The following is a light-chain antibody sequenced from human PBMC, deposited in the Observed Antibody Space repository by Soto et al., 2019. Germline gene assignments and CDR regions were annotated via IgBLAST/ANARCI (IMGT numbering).Light chain of an antibody. J-gene: IGLJ3*02. V-gene: IGLV1-47*02. CDR3: AAWDDSLSVWV. Sequence: QSVLTQPPSASGTPGQRVTISCSGSSSNIGSNYVYWYQQLPGTAPKLLIYSNNQRPSGVPDRFSGSKSGTSASLAISGLRSEDEADYYCAAWDDSLSVWVFGGGTKGTVL. CDR2: SNN. CDR1: SSNIGSNY.